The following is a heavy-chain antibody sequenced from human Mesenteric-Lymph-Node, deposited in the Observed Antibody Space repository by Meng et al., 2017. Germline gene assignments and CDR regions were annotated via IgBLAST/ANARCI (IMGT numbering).Heavy chain of an antibody. Sequence: GESLKISCAASGFTFSRHAMHWVRQAPGKGLEWVAVISFDGSYTYYADSVKGRFTISRDNSKNTLYMQMNSLGSEDTAVYSCARDWGSTCGVDCRCIINWGQGTLVTVSS. CDR1: GFTFSRHA. D-gene: IGHD2-21*02. CDR3: ARDWGSTCGVDCRCIIN. V-gene: IGHV3-30*01. J-gene: IGHJ4*02. CDR2: ISFDGSYT.